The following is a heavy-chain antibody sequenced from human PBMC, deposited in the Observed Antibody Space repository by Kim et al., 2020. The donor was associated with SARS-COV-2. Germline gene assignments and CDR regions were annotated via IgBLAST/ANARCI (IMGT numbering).Heavy chain of an antibody. Sequence: SETLSLTCAVYGGSFSGYYWSWIRQPPGKGLEWIGEINHSGSTNYNPSLKSRVTISVDTSKNQFSLKLSSVTAADTAVYYCARGGGAAAGLYYYYYYGMDVWGQGTTVTVSS. D-gene: IGHD6-13*01. J-gene: IGHJ6*02. CDR3: ARGGGAAAGLYYYYYYGMDV. CDR1: GGSFSGYY. V-gene: IGHV4-34*01. CDR2: INHSGST.